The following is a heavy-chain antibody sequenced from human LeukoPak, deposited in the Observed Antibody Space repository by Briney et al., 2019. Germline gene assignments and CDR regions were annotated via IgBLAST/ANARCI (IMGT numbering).Heavy chain of an antibody. CDR1: GGTFSSYA. Sequence: SVKVSCKASGGTFSSYAISWVRQAPGQGLEWMAWINVYNGKTYYAQNFQGRVTVTTDTSTSTAYMELGNLRSDDTAVYYCARDQGYYYDSTGYVFDSWGQGTLVTVSS. CDR2: INVYNGKT. V-gene: IGHV1-18*01. CDR3: ARDQGYYYDSTGYVFDS. J-gene: IGHJ4*02. D-gene: IGHD3-22*01.